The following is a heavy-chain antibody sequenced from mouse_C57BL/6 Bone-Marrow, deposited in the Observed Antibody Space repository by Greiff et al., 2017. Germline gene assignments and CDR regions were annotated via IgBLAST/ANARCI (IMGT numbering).Heavy chain of an antibody. Sequence: VQLQQPGAELVKPGASVKMSCKASGYTFTSYWITWVKQRPGQGLEWIGDIYPGSGSTNYNEKFKSKATLTVDTSSSTAYMQLSSLTSDDSAVYYYARAGYDYRWFAYWGQGTLVTVSA. CDR2: IYPGSGST. D-gene: IGHD2-4*01. CDR3: ARAGYDYRWFAY. CDR1: GYTFTSYW. V-gene: IGHV1-55*01. J-gene: IGHJ3*01.